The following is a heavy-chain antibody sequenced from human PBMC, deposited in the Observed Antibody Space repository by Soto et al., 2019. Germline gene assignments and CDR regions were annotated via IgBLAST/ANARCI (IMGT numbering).Heavy chain of an antibody. V-gene: IGHV3-53*01. J-gene: IGHJ4*02. D-gene: IGHD3-22*01. CDR1: GFTVSSKY. CDR2: IYSGGST. CDR3: ARDLDYYANHGYWRKEDY. Sequence: GGSLRLSCVVSGFTVSSKYMSWVRQAPGKGLEWVSLIYSGGSTYYADSVKGRFTISRDNSKNTVYLQMNSLRAEDTAVYYCARDLDYYANHGYWRKEDYWGQGTLVTVSS.